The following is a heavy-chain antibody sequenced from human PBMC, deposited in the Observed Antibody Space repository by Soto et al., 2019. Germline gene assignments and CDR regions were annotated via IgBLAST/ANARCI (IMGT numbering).Heavy chain of an antibody. CDR2: ISYDGSNK. J-gene: IGHJ5*02. Sequence: GGSLRLSCAASGFTFSSYGMHWVRQAPGKGLEWVAVISYDGSNKYYADSVKGRFTISRDNSKNTLYLQMNSLRAEDTAVYYCAKDYYGSGSYHNDGWFDPWGQGTQVTVSS. CDR3: AKDYYGSGSYHNDGWFDP. CDR1: GFTFSSYG. D-gene: IGHD3-10*01. V-gene: IGHV3-30*18.